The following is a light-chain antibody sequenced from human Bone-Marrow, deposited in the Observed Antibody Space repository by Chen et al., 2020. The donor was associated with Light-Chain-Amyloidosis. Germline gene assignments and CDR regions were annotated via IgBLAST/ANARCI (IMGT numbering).Light chain of an antibody. V-gene: IGLV3-25*03. J-gene: IGLJ2*01. CDR2: RDT. CDR3: QSADSSGTYEVI. Sequence: SYELTQPPSVSVSPGQPARITCSGDDLPTKYAYWYQQKPGQAPVLVINRDTERPSGISERFSGSSSGTTATLTISGVQAEDEDDYHCQSADSSGTYEVIFGGGTKLTVL. CDR1: DLPTKY.